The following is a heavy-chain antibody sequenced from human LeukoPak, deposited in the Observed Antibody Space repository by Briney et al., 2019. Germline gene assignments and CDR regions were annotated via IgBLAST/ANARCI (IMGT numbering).Heavy chain of an antibody. CDR2: ISAYNGNT. J-gene: IGHJ4*02. D-gene: IGHD3-3*01. CDR3: ARVITIFGVVTRDLDY. Sequence: ASVKVSCKASGGTFSTYAISWVRQAPGQGLEWMGWISAYNGNTNYAQKLQGRVTMTTDTSTSTAYMELRSLRSDDTAVYYCARVITIFGVVTRDLDYWGQGTLVTVSS. V-gene: IGHV1-18*01. CDR1: GGTFSTYA.